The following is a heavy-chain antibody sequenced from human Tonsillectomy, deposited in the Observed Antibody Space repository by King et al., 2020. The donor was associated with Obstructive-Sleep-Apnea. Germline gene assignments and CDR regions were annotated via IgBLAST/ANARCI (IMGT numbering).Heavy chain of an antibody. J-gene: IGHJ4*02. CDR2: MYSGGSA. CDR3: ARDPGSXEFFDS. V-gene: IGHV3-53*04. CDR1: GFTVXNNY. D-gene: IGHD3-10*01. Sequence: VQLVESGGGLVQPGGSLRLTCXXSGFTVXNNYMAWXXQAPGNGLEWVSVMYSGGSAFYAESVKGRFTISRHNSANTLYLQMNTLIHEDTAVYYCARDPGSXEFFDSWGXGXLXTVSS.